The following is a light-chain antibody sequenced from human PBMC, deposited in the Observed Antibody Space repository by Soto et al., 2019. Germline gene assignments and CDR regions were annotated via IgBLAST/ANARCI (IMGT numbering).Light chain of an antibody. J-gene: IGLJ2*01. V-gene: IGLV2-8*01. CDR1: SSDVGYYDY. CDR3: SSYTGRNILV. CDR2: GVS. Sequence: QSALTQPPSASGSPGQSVTLSCTGTSSDVGYYDYVSWYQQHPGKAPKLMIYGVSKRPSGVPDRFSGSKSGNTASLTVSGLQAEDEADYYCSSYTGRNILVFGGGTKLTVL.